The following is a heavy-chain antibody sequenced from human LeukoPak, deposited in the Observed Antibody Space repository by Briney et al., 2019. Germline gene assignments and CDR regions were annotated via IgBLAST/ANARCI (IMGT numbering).Heavy chain of an antibody. CDR2: ISWNSGNI. Sequence: GGSLRLSCAVSGFTFDDYAMHWVRQAPGKGLEWVSGISWNSGNIGYADSVKGRFTISRDNAKNSLYLQMNSLRAEDTALYYCAKLGSGSYRDAFDFWGQGTMVTVSS. D-gene: IGHD1-26*01. CDR3: AKLGSGSYRDAFDF. CDR1: GFTFDDYA. J-gene: IGHJ3*01. V-gene: IGHV3-9*01.